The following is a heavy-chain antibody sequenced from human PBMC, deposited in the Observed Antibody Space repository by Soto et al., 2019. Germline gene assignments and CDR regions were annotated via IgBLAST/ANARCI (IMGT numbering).Heavy chain of an antibody. CDR3: ARGSSGWYDYYYYGMDV. J-gene: IGHJ6*02. Sequence: LSLTCTVSGGSISSYYWSWIRQPAGKGLEWIGRIYTSGSTNYNPSLKSRVTMSVDTSKNQFSLKLSSVTAADTAVYYCARGSSGWYDYYYYGMDVWGQGTTVTVSS. CDR2: IYTSGST. CDR1: GGSISSYY. V-gene: IGHV4-4*07. D-gene: IGHD6-19*01.